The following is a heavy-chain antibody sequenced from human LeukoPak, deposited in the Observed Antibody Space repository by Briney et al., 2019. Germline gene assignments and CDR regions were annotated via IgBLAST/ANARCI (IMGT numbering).Heavy chain of an antibody. D-gene: IGHD4-23*01. CDR2: IYSGGTT. J-gene: IGHJ4*02. CDR1: GFTFSGNY. V-gene: IGHV3-53*01. CDR3: ARRAGGYSHPYDY. Sequence: GGSLRLSCAVSGFTFSGNYMSWVRQAPGNGLEWVSLIYSGGTTYYADSVKGRFTISRDNSKNTLYLQMNSLRAEDTAVYYCARRAGGYSHPYDYWGQGILVTVSS.